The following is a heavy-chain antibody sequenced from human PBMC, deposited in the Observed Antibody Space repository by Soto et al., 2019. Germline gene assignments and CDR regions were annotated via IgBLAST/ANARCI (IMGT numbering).Heavy chain of an antibody. CDR3: ARLHMKWLVPVEFWFDP. V-gene: IGHV4-39*01. CDR1: GGSISSSSYY. CDR2: IYYSGST. Sequence: SETLSLTCTVSGGSISSSSYYWGWIRQPPGKGLEWIGSIYYSGSTYYNPSLKSRVTISVDTSKNQFSLKLSSVTAADTAVYYCARLHMKWLVPVEFWFDPWGQGTLVTVS. J-gene: IGHJ5*02. D-gene: IGHD6-19*01.